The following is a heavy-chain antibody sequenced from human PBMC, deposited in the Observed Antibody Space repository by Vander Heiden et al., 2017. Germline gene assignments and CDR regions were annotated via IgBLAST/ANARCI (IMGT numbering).Heavy chain of an antibody. D-gene: IGHD2-2*01. CDR2: ISGSATST. CDR3: TKEVRVAAA. CDR1: GFTFSSYA. Sequence: EVHLLESGGGLVQPGGSLRLSCAASGFTFSSYAMSWVRLAPGKGLEWVSAISGSATSTYYADSAKGRFTVSRDNSKNTLYLQMNNLRAEDTALYYCTKEVRVAAAWGRGTLVTVSS. V-gene: IGHV3-23*01. J-gene: IGHJ4*02.